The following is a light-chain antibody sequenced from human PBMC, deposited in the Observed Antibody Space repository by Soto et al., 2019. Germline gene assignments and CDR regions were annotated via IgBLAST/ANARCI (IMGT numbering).Light chain of an antibody. J-gene: IGKJ4*01. CDR1: QSVSSTN. V-gene: IGKV3-20*01. CDR2: GAS. Sequence: EIVLTQSPGTLSLSPGERATLSCRASQSVSSTNLAWYQQKPGQAPRLLIYGASIRATGIPDRFSGGGSGTDFTLTLSRLEPEDFAVYYCQQYGSSPLTFGGGAKVEIK. CDR3: QQYGSSPLT.